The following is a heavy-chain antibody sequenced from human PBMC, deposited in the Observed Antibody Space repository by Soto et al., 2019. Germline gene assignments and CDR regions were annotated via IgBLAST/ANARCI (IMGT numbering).Heavy chain of an antibody. CDR3: ARGDSVTTVTTIDY. CDR1: GFTVSSHS. J-gene: IGHJ4*02. CDR2: ISSTSSFI. Sequence: EVQLVESGGGLVKPGGSLRLSCAASGFTVSSHSMNWVRQAPGKGLEWVSSISSTSSFIYYTDSVKGRFTISRDNAKNSLYLQKNSLRAEDTAVYYCARGDSVTTVTTIDYWGQGSLFTVSS. V-gene: IGHV3-21*02. D-gene: IGHD4-17*01.